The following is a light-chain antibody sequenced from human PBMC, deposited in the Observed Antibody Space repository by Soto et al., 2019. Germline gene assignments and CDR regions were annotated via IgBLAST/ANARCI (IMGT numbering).Light chain of an antibody. CDR3: QQRSNWPLT. Sequence: EIVLTQSPGTRSLSPGERATLSCRASQSLSSSYLAWYQQKPGQAPRLLIYDASSRAAGIPARFRGSGSGTDFTLTIASLEPEDFAVYYCQQRSNWPLTFGGGTKVDIK. CDR1: QSLSSSY. V-gene: IGKV3D-20*02. J-gene: IGKJ4*01. CDR2: DAS.